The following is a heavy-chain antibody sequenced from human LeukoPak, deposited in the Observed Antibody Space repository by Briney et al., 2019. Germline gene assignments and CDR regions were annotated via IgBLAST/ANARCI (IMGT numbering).Heavy chain of an antibody. CDR3: ARGFSYADYVWGSYREGDH. J-gene: IGHJ4*02. Sequence: SETLSLTCAVYGGSFSGYYWSWIRQPPGKGLEWIGEINHSGSTNYNPSLKSRVTISVDTSKNQFSLKLSSVTAADTAVYYCARGFSYADYVWGSYREGDHWGQGTLVTVSS. D-gene: IGHD3-16*02. V-gene: IGHV4-34*01. CDR2: INHSGST. CDR1: GGSFSGYY.